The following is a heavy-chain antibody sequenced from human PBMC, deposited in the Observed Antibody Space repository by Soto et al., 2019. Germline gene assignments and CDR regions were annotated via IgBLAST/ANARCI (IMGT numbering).Heavy chain of an antibody. CDR3: ARSVFP. J-gene: IGHJ5*02. CDR2: IYYIGST. Sequence: QVQLQESGPGMGKPSQTLSLTCTVSGGSISSGGYYWNWIRQHPGKGLEWIGYIYYIGSTYYNPSLKSRVTISLDTSKNQFSLRLSSVTAADTALYYCARSVFPLGQGTLVTVSS. CDR1: GGSISSGGYY. V-gene: IGHV4-31*03.